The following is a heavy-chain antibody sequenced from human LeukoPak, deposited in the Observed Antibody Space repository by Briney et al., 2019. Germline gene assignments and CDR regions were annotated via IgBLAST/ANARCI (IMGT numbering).Heavy chain of an antibody. CDR3: AKRGSSWYYFDY. V-gene: IGHV4-59*01. CDR1: GGSISSYY. CDR2: IYYSGST. D-gene: IGHD6-13*01. Sequence: PSETLSLTCTVSGGSISSYYWSWIRQPPGKGLEWIGYIYYSGSTNYNPSLKSRVTISEDTSKNQFSLKLSSVTAADTAVYYCAKRGSSWYYFDYWGQGTLVTVSS. J-gene: IGHJ4*02.